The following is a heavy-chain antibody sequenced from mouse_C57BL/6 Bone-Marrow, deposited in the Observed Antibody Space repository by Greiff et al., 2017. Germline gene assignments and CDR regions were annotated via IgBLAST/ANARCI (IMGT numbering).Heavy chain of an antibody. CDR1: GYTFTSYW. Sequence: QVQLQQPGAELVKPGASVKLSCTASGYTFTSYWMHWVKQRPGRGLEWIGRIDPNSGGTKYTEKFKSKATLTVDKPSSTAYMQLSSLTSEDTAVYYGARARQYRLTWFAYWGQGTLVTVSA. CDR3: ARARQYRLTWFAY. J-gene: IGHJ3*01. CDR2: IDPNSGGT. D-gene: IGHD3-2*02. V-gene: IGHV1-72*01.